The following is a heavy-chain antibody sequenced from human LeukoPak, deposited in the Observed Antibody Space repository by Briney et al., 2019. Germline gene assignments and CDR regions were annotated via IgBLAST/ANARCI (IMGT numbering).Heavy chain of an antibody. J-gene: IGHJ4*02. D-gene: IGHD4-17*01. V-gene: IGHV3-30*04. CDR3: ARADYGDYALDY. CDR1: GFTFSSYA. Sequence: GRSLRLSCAASGFTFSSYAMHWVRQAPGKGLEWVAVISYDGSNKYYADSVKGRLTISRDNSKNTLYLQMNSLRAEDTAVYYCARADYGDYALDYWGQGTLVTVSS. CDR2: ISYDGSNK.